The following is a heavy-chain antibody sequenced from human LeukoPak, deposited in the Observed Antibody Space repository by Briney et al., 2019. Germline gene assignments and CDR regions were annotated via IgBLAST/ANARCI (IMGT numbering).Heavy chain of an antibody. Sequence: GGSLRLSCAASGFIFSAYSMNWVRQAPGKGLEWVSSIKSDSSHISYANSVRGRFTISRDNGQNSLYPQINSLRVEDTAVYYCARGVVPAAFDIWGQGTMVTVSS. CDR2: IKSDSSHI. CDR1: GFIFSAYS. D-gene: IGHD2-2*01. CDR3: ARGVVPAAFDI. V-gene: IGHV3-21*01. J-gene: IGHJ3*02.